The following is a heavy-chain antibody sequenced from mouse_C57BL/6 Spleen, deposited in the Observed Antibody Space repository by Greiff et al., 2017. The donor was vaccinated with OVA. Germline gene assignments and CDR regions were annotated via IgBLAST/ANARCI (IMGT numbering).Heavy chain of an antibody. Sequence: QVQLQQSGAELARPGASVKLSCKASGYTFTSYGISWVKQRTGQGLEWIGAIYPRSGNTYYNEKFKGKATLTADKSSRTAYMELRSLTSEDSAVYFCARGIYDGYCEDYWGQGTTLTVSS. CDR2: IYPRSGNT. CDR1: GYTFTSYG. V-gene: IGHV1-81*01. J-gene: IGHJ2*01. CDR3: ARGIYDGYCEDY. D-gene: IGHD2-3*01.